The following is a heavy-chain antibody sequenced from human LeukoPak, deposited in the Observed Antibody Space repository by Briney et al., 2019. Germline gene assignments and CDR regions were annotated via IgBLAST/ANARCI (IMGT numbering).Heavy chain of an antibody. Sequence: GGSLRLSFAASGFTFSNYAMSWVRRAPGKGLEWVSVISGGTTAYAGSVQGRFTISRDNPKNTLYLHMNSLRAEDTAVYYCAKGLNGETWRGGFDHWRRGILVTVSS. J-gene: IGHJ4*02. CDR1: GFTFSNYA. CDR2: ISGGTT. V-gene: IGHV3-23*01. D-gene: IGHD3-10*01. CDR3: AKGLNGETWRGGFDH.